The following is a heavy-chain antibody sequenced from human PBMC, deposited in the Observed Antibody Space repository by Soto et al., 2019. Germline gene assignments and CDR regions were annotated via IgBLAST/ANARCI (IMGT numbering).Heavy chain of an antibody. J-gene: IGHJ6*02. Sequence: GGSLRLSCAASGFTFSSYSMNWVRQAPGKGLEWVSSISSSSSYIYYADSVKGRFTISRDNAKNSLYLQMNSLRAEDTAVYYCARDLRRITIFGVVIHYYYYYGMDVWGQGTTVTVS. CDR2: ISSSSSYI. V-gene: IGHV3-21*01. D-gene: IGHD3-3*01. CDR1: GFTFSSYS. CDR3: ARDLRRITIFGVVIHYYYYYGMDV.